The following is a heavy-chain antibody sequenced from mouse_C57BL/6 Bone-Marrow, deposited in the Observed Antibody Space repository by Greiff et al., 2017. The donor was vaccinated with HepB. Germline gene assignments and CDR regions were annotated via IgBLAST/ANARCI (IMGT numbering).Heavy chain of an antibody. CDR1: GFTFSNYW. D-gene: IGHD1-1*01. Sequence: EVQGVESGGGLVQPGGSMKLSCVASGFTFSNYWMNWVRQSPEKGLEWVAQIRLKSDNYATHYAESVKGRFTISRDDSKSSVYLQMNNLRAEDTGIYYCTEGTVVASNFDYWGQGTTLTVSS. J-gene: IGHJ2*01. V-gene: IGHV6-3*01. CDR2: IRLKSDNYAT. CDR3: TEGTVVASNFDY.